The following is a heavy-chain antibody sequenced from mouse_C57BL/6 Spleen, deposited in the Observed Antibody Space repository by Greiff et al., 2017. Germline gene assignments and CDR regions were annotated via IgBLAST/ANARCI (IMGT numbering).Heavy chain of an antibody. V-gene: IGHV1-62-2*01. CDR2: FYPGSGSI. CDR3: ARHEERADGNYVVFDV. CDR1: GYTFTEYT. J-gene: IGHJ1*03. D-gene: IGHD2-1*01. Sequence: VQRVESGAELVKPGASVKLSCKASGYTFTEYTIHWVKQRSGQGLEWIGWFYPGSGSIKYNEKFKDKATLTADKSSSTVYMELSRLTSEDSAVYFCARHEERADGNYVVFDVWGTGTTVTVSS.